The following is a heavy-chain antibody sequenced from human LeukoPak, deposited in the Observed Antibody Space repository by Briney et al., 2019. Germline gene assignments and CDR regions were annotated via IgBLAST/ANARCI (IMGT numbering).Heavy chain of an antibody. V-gene: IGHV4-34*01. CDR1: GGSFSGYY. J-gene: IGHJ5*02. CDR2: INHSGST. Sequence: PSETLSLTCAVYGGSFSGYYWSWIRQPPGKGLEWIGEINHSGSTNYNPSLKGRVTISVDTSKNQFSLKLSSVTAADTAVYYCARLKGGAHIQGFDPWGQGTLVTVSS. D-gene: IGHD1-26*01. CDR3: ARLKGGAHIQGFDP.